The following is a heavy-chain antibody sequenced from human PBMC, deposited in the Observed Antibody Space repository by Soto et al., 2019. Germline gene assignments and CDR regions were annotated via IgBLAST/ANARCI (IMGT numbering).Heavy chain of an antibody. CDR2: IVVGSGNT. V-gene: IGHV1-58*01. D-gene: IGHD2-21*01. Sequence: SVKVSCNASGFTFTSSAVQWVRQARGQRLEWIGWIVVGSGNTNYAQKFQERVTITRDMSTSTAYMELSSPRSEDTAVYYCAAIPPTYYYGMDVWGQGTTVTVSS. J-gene: IGHJ6*02. CDR1: GFTFTSSA. CDR3: AAIPPTYYYGMDV.